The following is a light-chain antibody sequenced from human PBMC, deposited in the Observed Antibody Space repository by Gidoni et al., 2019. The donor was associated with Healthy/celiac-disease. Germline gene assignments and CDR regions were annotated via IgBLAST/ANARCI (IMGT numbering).Light chain of an antibody. CDR2: DVS. Sequence: QSALTQPASVSGSPGQSITISCTVTSSAVGGYNYVSWYQQHPGKAPKLMIDDVSNRPSVVSNRFSGSKSGNTASLTISGLQAEDEADYYCSSYTSSSTPLVFGTVTKVTVL. CDR3: SSYTSSSTPLV. CDR1: SSAVGGYNY. J-gene: IGLJ1*01. V-gene: IGLV2-14*01.